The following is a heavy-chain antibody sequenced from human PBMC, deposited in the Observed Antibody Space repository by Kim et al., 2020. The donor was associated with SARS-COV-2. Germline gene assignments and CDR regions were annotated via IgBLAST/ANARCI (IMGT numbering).Heavy chain of an antibody. CDR3: ARDRSVVVPAAPGGYYYYYYYMDV. V-gene: IGHV3-53*04. CDR1: GFTVSSNY. Sequence: GGSLRLSCAASGFTVSSNYMSWVRQAPGKGLEWVSVIYSGGSTYYADSVKGRFTISRHNSKNTLYLQMNSLRAEDTAVYYCARDRSVVVPAAPGGYYYYYYYMDVWGKGTTVTVSS. CDR2: IYSGGST. J-gene: IGHJ6*03. D-gene: IGHD2-2*01.